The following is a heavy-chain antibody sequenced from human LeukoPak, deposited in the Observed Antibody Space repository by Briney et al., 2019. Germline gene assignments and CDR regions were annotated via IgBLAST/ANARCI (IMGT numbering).Heavy chain of an antibody. CDR2: ISSNGGST. Sequence: SGGSLRLSCAASGFTFSSYAMHWVRQAPGKGLEYVSAISSNGGSTYYANSVKGRFTISRDNSKNTLYLQMGSLRAEDMAVYYCARDPRNNWYFDLWGRGTLVTVSS. CDR3: ARDPRNNWYFDL. D-gene: IGHD1/OR15-1a*01. V-gene: IGHV3-64*01. CDR1: GFTFSSYA. J-gene: IGHJ2*01.